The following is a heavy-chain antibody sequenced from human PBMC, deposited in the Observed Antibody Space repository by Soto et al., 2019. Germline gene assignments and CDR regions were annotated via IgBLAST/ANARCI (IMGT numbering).Heavy chain of an antibody. J-gene: IGHJ4*02. Sequence: EVQLLESGGGLVQPGGCLRLSCAASGFTFSSYAMSWVRQAPGKGLEWVSAISGSGGSTYYADYVKGRFTISRDNSKNTRYLQMNSLSAEDTAVYYCAKCSCYDISGPYRAWGQGTLVTVSS. CDR3: AKCSCYDISGPYRA. D-gene: IGHD3-22*01. CDR1: GFTFSSYA. CDR2: ISGSGGST. V-gene: IGHV3-23*01.